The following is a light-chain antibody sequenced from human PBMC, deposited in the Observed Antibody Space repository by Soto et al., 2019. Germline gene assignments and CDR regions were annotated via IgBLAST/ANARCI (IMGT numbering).Light chain of an antibody. CDR2: DVS. J-gene: IGLJ1*01. V-gene: IGLV2-14*01. Sequence: QSALTQPASVSGSPGQSITISCTGTSSVVGGYNYVSWYQQHPGKAPKLMICDVSNRPSGVSNRFSGSKSGNTASLTISGLQAEDEADYYCSSYTSSSSYVFGTGTKVPVL. CDR1: SSVVGGYNY. CDR3: SSYTSSSSYV.